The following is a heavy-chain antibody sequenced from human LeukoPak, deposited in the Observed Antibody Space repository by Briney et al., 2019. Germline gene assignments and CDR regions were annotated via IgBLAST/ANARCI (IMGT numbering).Heavy chain of an antibody. CDR3: AWYGVTHGLDV. V-gene: IGHV3-7*01. D-gene: IGHD3-10*01. Sequence: AGGSLRLSCAASGFSLSNYWMSWVRQAPGKGLEGVANINQDGSDKYYVDSVMGRFTTSKDNAKNSVYLQMNSLRPEDTAIYYCAWYGVTHGLDVWGQGTTVTVSS. J-gene: IGHJ6*02. CDR2: INQDGSDK. CDR1: GFSLSNYW.